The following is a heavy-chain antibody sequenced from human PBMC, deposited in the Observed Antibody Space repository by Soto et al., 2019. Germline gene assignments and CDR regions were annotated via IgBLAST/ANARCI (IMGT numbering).Heavy chain of an antibody. CDR3: ERGGYSSSSAYYYYYYGMDV. D-gene: IGHD6-6*01. CDR2: IYYSGST. Sequence: PSETLSLTCTVSGGSISSYYWSWIRQPPGKGLEWIGYIYYSGSTNYNPSLKSRVTISVDTSKNQFSLKLSSVTAADTAVYYCERGGYSSSSAYYYYYYGMDVWGKGTTVTVSS. J-gene: IGHJ6*04. CDR1: GGSISSYY. V-gene: IGHV4-59*01.